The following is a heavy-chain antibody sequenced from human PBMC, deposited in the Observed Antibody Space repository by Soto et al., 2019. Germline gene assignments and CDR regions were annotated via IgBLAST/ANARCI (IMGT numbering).Heavy chain of an antibody. CDR1: GFTFSSYG. CDR3: ARGVEVYYDILTGYHHYYGMDV. CDR2: IWYDGSNK. J-gene: IGHJ6*02. Sequence: QVQLVESGGGVVQPGRSLRLSCAASGFTFSSYGMHWVRQAPGKGLEWVAVIWYDGSNKYYADSVKGRFTISRDNSKNTPYLQMNSLRAEDTAVYYCARGVEVYYDILTGYHHYYGMDVWGQGTTVTVSS. V-gene: IGHV3-33*01. D-gene: IGHD3-9*01.